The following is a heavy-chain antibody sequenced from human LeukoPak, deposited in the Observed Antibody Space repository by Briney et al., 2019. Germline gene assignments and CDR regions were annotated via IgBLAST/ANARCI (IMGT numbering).Heavy chain of an antibody. CDR2: ITGSGGST. CDR1: GFTFRSYA. CDR3: AKSVSGNIAAGLDY. J-gene: IGHJ4*02. D-gene: IGHD6-13*01. Sequence: GGSLRLSCAASGFTFRSYAMTWVRQAPGKGLEWVSVITGSGGSTYYADSVKGRFTISRDNSKDTLYLQMNVRADDTAVYYCAKSVSGNIAAGLDYWGQGTLVTVSS. V-gene: IGHV3-23*01.